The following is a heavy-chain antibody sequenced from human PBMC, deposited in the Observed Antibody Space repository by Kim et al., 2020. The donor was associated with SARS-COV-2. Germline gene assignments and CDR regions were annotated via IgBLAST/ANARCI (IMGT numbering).Heavy chain of an antibody. CDR2: IKEDGSRS. CDR3: ARGREL. Sequence: GGSLRLSCAASGFGFSDHSMHWVRQAPGKGLEWVANIKEDGSRSHYAESLKGRFTISRDNAKNSLFLQMRALTLADTGLYYCARGRELWGQGTLVTVST. CDR1: GFGFSDHS. V-gene: IGHV3-7*01. J-gene: IGHJ4*02.